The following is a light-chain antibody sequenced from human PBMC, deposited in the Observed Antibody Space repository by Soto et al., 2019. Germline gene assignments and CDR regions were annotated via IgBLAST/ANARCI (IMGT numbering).Light chain of an antibody. CDR2: DAS. CDR1: QSVSSY. CDR3: QQRSNWPRGIT. Sequence: EIVLTQSPATLSLSPGERATLSCRASQSVSSYLAWYQQKPVQAPRLLIYDASNRATGIPARFSGSGSGTDFTLTISSLEPEDFAVYYCQQRSNWPRGITFGQGTRLEIK. V-gene: IGKV3-11*01. J-gene: IGKJ5*01.